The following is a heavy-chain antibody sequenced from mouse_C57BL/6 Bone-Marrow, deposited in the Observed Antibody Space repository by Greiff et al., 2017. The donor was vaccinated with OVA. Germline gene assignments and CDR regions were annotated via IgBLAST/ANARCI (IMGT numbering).Heavy chain of an antibody. V-gene: IGHV1-54*01. D-gene: IGHD2-3*01. J-gene: IGHJ3*01. CDR1: GYAFTNYL. CDR3: ARGGDGYPSFAY. CDR2: INPGSGGT. Sequence: VQLVESGAELVRPGTSVKVSCKASGYAFTNYLIEWVKQRPGQGLEWIGVINPGSGGTNYNEKFKGKATLTADKSSSTAYMQLSSLTSEDSAVYFCARGGDGYPSFAYWGQGTLVTVSA.